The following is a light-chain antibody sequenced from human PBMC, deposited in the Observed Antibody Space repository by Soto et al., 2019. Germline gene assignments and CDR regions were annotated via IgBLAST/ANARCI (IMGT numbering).Light chain of an antibody. CDR2: GAS. CDR3: QQHGRSPGVP. V-gene: IGKV3-20*01. CDR1: QSVNNRY. Sequence: EIVLTQSPGTLSLSPGERATLSCRASQSVNNRYLAWYQQIPGQAPRLVIFGASSRATGIPDRFSGSGSGTDFTLTISRLEPEDFAVYYCQQHGRSPGVPFGGGTKVEIK. J-gene: IGKJ4*01.